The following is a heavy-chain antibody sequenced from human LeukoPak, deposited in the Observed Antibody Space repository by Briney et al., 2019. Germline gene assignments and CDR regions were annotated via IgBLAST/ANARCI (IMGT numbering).Heavy chain of an antibody. CDR2: ISSNGGST. J-gene: IGHJ4*02. Sequence: PGGSLRLSCSASGFTFSSYAMHWVRQAPGKGLEYVSAISSNGGSTYYADSAKGRFTISRDNSKNTLYLQMSSLRAEDTAVYYCVKDKTMVRGVINDYWGQGTLVTVSS. CDR3: VKDKTMVRGVINDY. V-gene: IGHV3-64D*09. CDR1: GFTFSSYA. D-gene: IGHD3-10*01.